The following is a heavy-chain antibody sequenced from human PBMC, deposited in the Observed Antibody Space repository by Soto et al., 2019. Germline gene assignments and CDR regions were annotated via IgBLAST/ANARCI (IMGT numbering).Heavy chain of an antibody. CDR3: AKDRGIIVKAGDAFDV. CDR1: GFTLSMSA. CDR2: ISDSGDRT. V-gene: IGHV3-23*01. D-gene: IGHD3-16*02. Sequence: GGSLRLSCASSGFTLSMSAVNWVRQAPGKGLEWVSYISDSGDRTYYADSVKGRFTISRDRSKNTVSLQMDSLRAEDTAVYYCAKDRGIIVKAGDAFDVWGQGTKVTVS. J-gene: IGHJ3*01.